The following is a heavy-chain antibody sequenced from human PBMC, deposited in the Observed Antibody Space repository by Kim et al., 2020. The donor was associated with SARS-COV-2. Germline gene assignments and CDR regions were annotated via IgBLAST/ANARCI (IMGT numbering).Heavy chain of an antibody. Sequence: YANSVKGRFTISRDNAKNSLYLQMNSLRDEDTAVYYCAREKGGSYPSFDYWGQGTLVTVSS. CDR3: AREKGGSYPSFDY. J-gene: IGHJ4*02. V-gene: IGHV3-48*02. D-gene: IGHD1-26*01.